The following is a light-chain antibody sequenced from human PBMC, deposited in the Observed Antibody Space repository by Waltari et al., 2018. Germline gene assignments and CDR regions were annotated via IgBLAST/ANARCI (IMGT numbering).Light chain of an antibody. J-gene: IGLJ1*01. CDR2: DVS. V-gene: IGLV2-11*01. CDR1: SSDVGGYNY. Sequence: QSALTQPRSVSGSPGQSVTISCTGTSSDVGGYNYVSWYQQHPGKAPKLMIYDVSKRPSGVPDRFSGSKSGNTAPPTISGLQAEDEADYYCCSYAGSYTLFVFGTGTKVTVL. CDR3: CSYAGSYTLFV.